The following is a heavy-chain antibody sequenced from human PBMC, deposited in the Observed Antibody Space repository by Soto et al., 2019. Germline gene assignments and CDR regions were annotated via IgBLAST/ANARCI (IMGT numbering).Heavy chain of an antibody. D-gene: IGHD3-16*01. J-gene: IGHJ4*02. CDR2: NNPDGGST. CDR3: ARDPRAWNYVGVWDY. V-gene: IGHV1-46*01. Sequence: QVQLVQSGAEVKKPGASMKISCKASGYLFMDYYIYWLRQAPGQGLEGMGVNNPDGGSTSYAQRFQGRLTVTADTCTCTVFLDLNSVTVDDTAFSFCARDPRAWNYVGVWDYWGQGTLVTVST. CDR1: GYLFMDYY.